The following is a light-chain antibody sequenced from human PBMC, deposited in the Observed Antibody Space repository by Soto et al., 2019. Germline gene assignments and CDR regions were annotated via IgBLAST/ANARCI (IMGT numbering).Light chain of an antibody. J-gene: IGLJ2*01. CDR2: DVG. CDR1: SSDVGAYNF. CDR3: CSYAGTYIPL. V-gene: IGLV2-11*01. Sequence: QSALTQPRSVSGSPGQSVTISCTGTSSDVGAYNFVSWYQHNPGKAPKLMIFDVGARPSGVPDRFSGSKSANTASLTISGLQTEDEADYYCCSYAGTYIPLFGGGTKLTVL.